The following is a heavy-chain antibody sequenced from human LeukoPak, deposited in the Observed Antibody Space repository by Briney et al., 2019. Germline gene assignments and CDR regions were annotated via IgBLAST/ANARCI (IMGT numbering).Heavy chain of an antibody. D-gene: IGHD2-15*01. Sequence: ASVKVSYKASGYTFTSYAMNWVRQAPGQGLEWMGWINTNTGNPTYAQGFTGRFVFSLDTSVSTAYLQISSLKAEDTAVYYCAREKIVVGYCSGGSCRRELDYWGQGTLVTVSS. CDR3: AREKIVVGYCSGGSCRRELDY. J-gene: IGHJ4*02. CDR2: INTNTGNP. CDR1: GYTFTSYA. V-gene: IGHV7-4-1*02.